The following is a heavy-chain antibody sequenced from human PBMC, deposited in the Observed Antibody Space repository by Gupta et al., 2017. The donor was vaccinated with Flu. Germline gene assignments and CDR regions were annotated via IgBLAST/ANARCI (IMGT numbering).Heavy chain of an antibody. CDR1: RFTFSDCE. D-gene: IGHD2-8*02. J-gene: IGHJ4*02. Sequence: EVKLVESGGGLVPSGGKLSLCSAASRFTFSDCELSWVRLAPVKRLEWIAFIKSKSEIYYTDSMKGRFTISRDNVKNTVYLQMDSLRAEDTAFYYCGVGHWYSWGQGTLVTVSS. CDR3: GVGHWYS. CDR2: IKSKSEI. V-gene: IGHV3-69-1*02.